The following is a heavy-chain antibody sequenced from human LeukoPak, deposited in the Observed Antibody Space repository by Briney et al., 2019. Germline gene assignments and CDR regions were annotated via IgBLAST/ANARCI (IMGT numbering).Heavy chain of an antibody. CDR1: GGSFSGYY. CDR2: INHSGST. CDR3: ARVRGYSRTKSLDY. D-gene: IGHD5-18*01. J-gene: IGHJ4*02. V-gene: IGHV4-34*01. Sequence: SETLSLTCAVYGGSFSGYYWSWLRQPPGKGREWLGEINHSGSTNYNPSLKSRVAISVDTSKTQFSLKLSSVTAADTAVYYCARVRGYSRTKSLDYWGQGTLVTVSS.